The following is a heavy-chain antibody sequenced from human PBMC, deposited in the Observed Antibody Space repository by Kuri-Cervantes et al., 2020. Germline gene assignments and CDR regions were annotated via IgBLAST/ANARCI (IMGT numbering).Heavy chain of an antibody. D-gene: IGHD3-10*01. CDR2: TYYRSKWYN. V-gene: IGHV6-1*01. J-gene: IGHJ6*03. CDR1: GDSVSSNSAA. Sequence: LRLSCAISGDSVSSNSAAWNWIRQSPSRGLEWLGRTYYRSKWYNDYAVSVKSRITINPDTSKNQFSLQLNSVTPEDTAVYYCARDGKITMVPGVTLYYYYMDVWGKGTTVTVSS. CDR3: ARDGKITMVPGVTLYYYYMDV.